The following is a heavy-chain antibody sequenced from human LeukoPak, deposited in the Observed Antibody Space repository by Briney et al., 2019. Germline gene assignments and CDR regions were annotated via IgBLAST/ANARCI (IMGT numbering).Heavy chain of an antibody. CDR3: ARDAYNWNIDVFDI. J-gene: IGHJ3*02. D-gene: IGHD1/OR15-1a*01. CDR1: GFTFSSYW. CDR2: IKQDGGEK. Sequence: GGSLRLSCAASGFTFSSYWMTWVRQAPGKGLEWVASIKQDGGEKYCVDSVKGRFTISRDNAKNSLYLLMNSLRAEDTAVYYCARDAYNWNIDVFDIWGQGTMVTVSS. V-gene: IGHV3-7*01.